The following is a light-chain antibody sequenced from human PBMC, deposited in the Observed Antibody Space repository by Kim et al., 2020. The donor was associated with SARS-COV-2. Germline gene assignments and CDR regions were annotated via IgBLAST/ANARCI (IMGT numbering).Light chain of an antibody. Sequence: ASVGDRVTITCRATQDIANSLAWYQQKPGKVPQVLIYAASTLQSGVPSRFSGSGSGTEFTLTIGGLQTEDVATYYCQKYNSAPWTFGPGTKVDIK. V-gene: IGKV1-27*01. CDR3: QKYNSAPWT. J-gene: IGKJ1*01. CDR1: QDIANS. CDR2: AAS.